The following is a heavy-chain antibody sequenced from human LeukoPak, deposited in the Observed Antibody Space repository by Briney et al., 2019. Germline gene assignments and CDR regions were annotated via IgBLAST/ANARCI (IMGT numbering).Heavy chain of an antibody. J-gene: IGHJ4*02. Sequence: GGSLRLSCAASGFTFSSYAMSWVRQAPGKGLKWVSAISGSGGSTYYADSVKGRFTISRDNSKNTLYLQMNSLRAEDTAIYYCARDDIIMGAANWGQGTLVTVSS. CDR3: ARDDIIMGAAN. D-gene: IGHD1-26*01. CDR2: ISGSGGST. V-gene: IGHV3-23*01. CDR1: GFTFSSYA.